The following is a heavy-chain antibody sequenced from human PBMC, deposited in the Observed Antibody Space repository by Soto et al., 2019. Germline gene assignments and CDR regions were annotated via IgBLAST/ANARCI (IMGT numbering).Heavy chain of an antibody. CDR3: ARGGSSDWQVALDI. CDR1: GDSIRSSSSYY. Sequence: SETLSLTCSVSGDSIRSSSSYYWGWIRQPPGKGLEWIGSIYYSGGTYHNPSLKSRVTISVDTPNNQFSLRLSSVTAADTAVYYCARGGSSDWQVALDIWGQGTMVTVSS. CDR2: IYYSGGT. V-gene: IGHV4-39*01. J-gene: IGHJ3*02. D-gene: IGHD6-19*01.